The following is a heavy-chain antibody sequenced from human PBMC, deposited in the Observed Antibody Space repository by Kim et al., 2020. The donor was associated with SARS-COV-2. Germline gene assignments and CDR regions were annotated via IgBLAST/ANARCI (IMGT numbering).Heavy chain of an antibody. CDR2: INPSGGST. CDR1: GYTFTSYY. D-gene: IGHD2-2*01. Sequence: ASVKVSCKASGYTFTSYYMHWVRQAPGQGLEWMGIINPSGGSTSYAQKFQGRVTMTRDRSTSTVYMELSSLRSEDTAVYYCARSYCSSTSCYPSDAFDIWGQGTMVTVSS. J-gene: IGHJ3*02. CDR3: ARSYCSSTSCYPSDAFDI. V-gene: IGHV1-46*01.